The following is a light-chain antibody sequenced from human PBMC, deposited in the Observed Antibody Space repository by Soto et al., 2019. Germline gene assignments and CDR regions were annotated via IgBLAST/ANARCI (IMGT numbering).Light chain of an antibody. CDR1: QSVSSY. CDR2: DAS. V-gene: IGKV3-11*01. J-gene: IGKJ5*01. Sequence: EIVLTQSPATLSLSPGERATLSCRASQSVSSYLAWYQQKPGQAPRLLIYDASNRAPGIPARFSGSGSGTDFTLTISSLEPEDFAVYYCQQRSNWPPSITFGQGTRLEMK. CDR3: QQRSNWPPSIT.